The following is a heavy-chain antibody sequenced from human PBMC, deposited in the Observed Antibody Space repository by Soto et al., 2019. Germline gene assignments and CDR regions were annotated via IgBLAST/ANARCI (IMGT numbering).Heavy chain of an antibody. Sequence: PGGSLRLSCAASGFTFSSYAMSWVRQAPGKGLEWVSAISGSGGSTYYADSVKGRFTISRDNSKNTLYLQMNGLRAEDTAVYYCAKDKSPLLWFGEGYMDVWGKGTTVTVSS. CDR3: AKDKSPLLWFGEGYMDV. V-gene: IGHV3-23*01. CDR2: ISGSGGST. CDR1: GFTFSSYA. D-gene: IGHD3-10*01. J-gene: IGHJ6*03.